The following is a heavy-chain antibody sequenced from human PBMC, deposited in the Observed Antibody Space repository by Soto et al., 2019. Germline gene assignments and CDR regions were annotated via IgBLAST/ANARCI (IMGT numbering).Heavy chain of an antibody. V-gene: IGHV3-33*01. J-gene: IGHJ6*02. CDR1: GFTFSSYG. CDR3: ASAAVAGTYYYYGMDV. CDR2: IWYDGSNK. D-gene: IGHD6-19*01. Sequence: GGSLRLSCAASGFTFSSYGMHWVRQAPGKGLEWVAVIWYDGSNKYYADSVKGRFTISRDNSKNTLYLQMNSLRAEDTAVYYCASAAVAGTYYYYGMDVWGQGTTVTVSS.